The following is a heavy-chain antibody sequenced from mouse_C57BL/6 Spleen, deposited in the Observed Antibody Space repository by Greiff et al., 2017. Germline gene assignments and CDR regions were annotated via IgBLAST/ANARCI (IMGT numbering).Heavy chain of an antibody. J-gene: IGHJ1*03. Sequence: QVQLQQPGAELVKPGASVKLSCKASGYTFTSYWMHWVKQRPGQGLEWIGMIHPNSGSTNYNEKFKSKATLTVDKSSSTAYMQLSILTSEDSAVYYCARRDYDVSWYFDVWGTGTTVTVSS. CDR2: IHPNSGST. CDR1: GYTFTSYW. CDR3: ARRDYDVSWYFDV. V-gene: IGHV1-64*01. D-gene: IGHD2-4*01.